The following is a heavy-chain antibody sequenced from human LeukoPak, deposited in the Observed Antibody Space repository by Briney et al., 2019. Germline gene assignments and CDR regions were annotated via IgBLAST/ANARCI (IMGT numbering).Heavy chain of an antibody. CDR2: INHGGST. D-gene: IGHD3-10*01. J-gene: IGHJ4*02. CDR3: ARSSIRRVPTD. CDR1: GGSFSGYY. Sequence: SETLSPTCAVYGGSFSGYYWNWIRQPPGKGLEWIGEINHGGSTNYNPSLKSRVTISVDTSKNQFSLKLSSVTAADTAVYYCARSSIRRVPTDWGQGALVTVSS. V-gene: IGHV4-34*01.